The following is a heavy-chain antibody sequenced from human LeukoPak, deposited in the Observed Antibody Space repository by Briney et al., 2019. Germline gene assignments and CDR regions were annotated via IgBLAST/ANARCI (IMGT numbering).Heavy chain of an antibody. Sequence: GESLKISCKGSGYIFTSYWIGWVRQMPGKGLEWMGIIYPGDSDTRYSPSFQGQVTISADKSISTAYLQWSGLKASDTAMYYCARTYDSSGYYLGNFDYWGQGTLVTVSS. J-gene: IGHJ4*02. D-gene: IGHD3-22*01. CDR3: ARTYDSSGYYLGNFDY. CDR1: GYIFTSYW. V-gene: IGHV5-51*01. CDR2: IYPGDSDT.